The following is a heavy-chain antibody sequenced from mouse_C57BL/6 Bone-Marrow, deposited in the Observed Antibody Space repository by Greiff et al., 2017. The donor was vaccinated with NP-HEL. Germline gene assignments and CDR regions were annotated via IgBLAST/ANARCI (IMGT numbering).Heavy chain of an antibody. Sequence: ESGPGILQPSQTLSLTCSFSGFSLSTFGMGVGWIRQPSGKGLEWLAHIWWDDDKYYNPALKSRLTISKDTSKNQVFLKIANVDTADTATYYCARIYYYGSRESFDYWGQGTTLTVSS. CDR2: IWWDDDK. CDR3: ARIYYYGSRESFDY. J-gene: IGHJ2*01. D-gene: IGHD1-1*01. CDR1: GFSLSTFGMG. V-gene: IGHV8-8*01.